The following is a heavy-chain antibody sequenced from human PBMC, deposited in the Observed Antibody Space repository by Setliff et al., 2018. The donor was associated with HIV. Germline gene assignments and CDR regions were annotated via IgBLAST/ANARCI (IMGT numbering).Heavy chain of an antibody. Sequence: ASVKVSCKASGFTFSDYYMHWVRQAPGQGLEWMGWVRPYNADKNYAQKFQGRVTMTSDTTISTAYLELSGLTSDDTAIYYCARDRAYCSSGSCYRPLVYYFYYMDVWGTGTTVTVSS. V-gene: IGHV1-2*02. CDR3: ARDRAYCSSGSCYRPLVYYFYYMDV. CDR2: VRPYNADK. D-gene: IGHD2-15*01. CDR1: GFTFSDYY. J-gene: IGHJ6*03.